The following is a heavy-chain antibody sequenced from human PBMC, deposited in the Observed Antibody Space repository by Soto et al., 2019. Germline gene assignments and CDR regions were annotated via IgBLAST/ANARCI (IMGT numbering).Heavy chain of an antibody. Sequence: GGSLRLSCAASGFTFSSYSMNWVRQAPGKGLEWVSSISSSSSYIYYADSVKGRFTISRDNAKNSLYLQMNSLRAEDTAVYYCARDLVGVVPAAPLVWFDPWGQGTLVTVSS. D-gene: IGHD2-2*01. CDR2: ISSSSSYI. CDR3: ARDLVGVVPAAPLVWFDP. J-gene: IGHJ5*02. V-gene: IGHV3-21*01. CDR1: GFTFSSYS.